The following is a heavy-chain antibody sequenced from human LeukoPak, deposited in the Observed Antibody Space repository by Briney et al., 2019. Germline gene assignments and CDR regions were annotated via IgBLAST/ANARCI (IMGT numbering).Heavy chain of an antibody. CDR2: ISYDGSNK. Sequence: GRSLRLSCAASGFTFSSYTMHWVRQAPGKGLEWVAVISYDGSNKYYADSVKGRFTISRDNSKNTLYLQMNSLRAEDTAVYYCANIVDSNPGDYWGQGTLVTVSS. D-gene: IGHD5-12*01. V-gene: IGHV3-30-3*01. J-gene: IGHJ4*02. CDR1: GFTFSSYT. CDR3: ANIVDSNPGDY.